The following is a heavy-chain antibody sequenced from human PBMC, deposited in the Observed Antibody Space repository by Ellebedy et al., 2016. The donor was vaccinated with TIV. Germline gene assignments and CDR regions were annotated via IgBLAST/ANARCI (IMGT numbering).Heavy chain of an antibody. CDR3: AKDHGYKMDDYFDY. CDR1: GFTFSNYA. V-gene: IGHV3-30*18. J-gene: IGHJ4*02. D-gene: IGHD5-18*01. Sequence: PGGSLRLSCAASGFTFSNYAMAWVRQAPGKGLEWVAAISLDGSNEYYADSVKGRFTISRDNSKNTLYLQINSLRPEDTAVYYCAKDHGYKMDDYFDYWGQGTLVTVSS. CDR2: ISLDGSNE.